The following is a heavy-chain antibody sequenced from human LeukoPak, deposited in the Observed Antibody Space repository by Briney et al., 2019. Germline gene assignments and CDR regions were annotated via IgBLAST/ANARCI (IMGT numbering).Heavy chain of an antibody. V-gene: IGHV1-46*01. D-gene: IGHD3-22*01. CDR2: INPSGGST. Sequence: GASVKVSCKASGYTFTSYYMHWVRQAPGQGLEWMGIINPSGGSTSYAQKFQGRVTMTRDMSTSTAYMELRSLRSDDTAVYYCARARGSSGPWGQGTLVTVSS. CDR1: GYTFTSYY. J-gene: IGHJ4*02. CDR3: ARARGSSGP.